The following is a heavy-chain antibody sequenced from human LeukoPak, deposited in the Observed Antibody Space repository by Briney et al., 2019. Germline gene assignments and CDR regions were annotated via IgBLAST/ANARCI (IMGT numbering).Heavy chain of an antibody. V-gene: IGHV4-34*01. CDR1: GESFSGYY. D-gene: IGHD1-1*01. Sequence: SETLSLTCAVYGESFSGYYWSWIRQPPGKGLEWIGEINHSGSTNYNPSLKSPVTISVDTSKNQFSLKLSSVTAADTAVYYCARALGTYWGQGTLVTVSS. J-gene: IGHJ4*02. CDR3: ARALGTY. CDR2: INHSGST.